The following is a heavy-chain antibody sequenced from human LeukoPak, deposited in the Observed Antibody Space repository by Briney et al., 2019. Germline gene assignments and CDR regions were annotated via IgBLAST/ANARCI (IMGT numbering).Heavy chain of an antibody. J-gene: IGHJ4*02. D-gene: IGHD2-15*01. CDR2: INQSGST. CDR1: GGSFSVHY. V-gene: IGHV4-34*01. CDR3: ATSYIGGFGKPDY. Sequence: SETLSLTCAVSGGSFSVHYWSWIRQPPGKGLEWTGEINQSGSTTYNPSLKSRVTASVDTSKNQFSLKLSSVTAADTAVYYCATSYIGGFGKPDYWGQGTLVTVSS.